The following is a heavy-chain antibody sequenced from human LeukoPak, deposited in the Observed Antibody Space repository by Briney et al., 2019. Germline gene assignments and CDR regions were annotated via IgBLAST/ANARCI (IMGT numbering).Heavy chain of an antibody. Sequence: GRSLTLSCAASGFTFSSYAMHWVRQAPGKGLAGVEVISYDGSNKYYADSVKGRFTISRDNSKNTLYLQMNSLRAEDTAVYYCAKDYYYDSSGYGAYYFDYWGQGTLVTVSS. V-gene: IGHV3-30*04. CDR1: GFTFSSYA. J-gene: IGHJ4*02. CDR2: ISYDGSNK. CDR3: AKDYYYDSSGYGAYYFDY. D-gene: IGHD3-22*01.